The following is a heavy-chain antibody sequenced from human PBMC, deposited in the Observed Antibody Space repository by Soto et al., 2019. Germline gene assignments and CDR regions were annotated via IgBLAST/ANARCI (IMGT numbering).Heavy chain of an antibody. J-gene: IGHJ5*02. CDR2: IYYSGST. CDR3: ARDPGVGLSARWFDP. D-gene: IGHD2-8*01. V-gene: IGHV4-61*01. CDR1: GGSVNNGNYY. Sequence: QVQLQESGPGLVKPSETLTLTCTVSGGSVNNGNYYWSWIRQPPGKGLEWIGHIYYSGSTNYNLSLKSRVIISIDTSKKQFSLKLSSVTAADTAVYFCARDPGVGLSARWFDPWGQGALVTVSS.